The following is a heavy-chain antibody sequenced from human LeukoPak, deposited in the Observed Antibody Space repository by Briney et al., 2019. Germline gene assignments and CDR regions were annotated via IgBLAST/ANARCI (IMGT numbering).Heavy chain of an antibody. V-gene: IGHV3-48*01. CDR1: GFTFSSYS. Sequence: GGSLRLSCAASGFTFSSYSMNWVRQAPGKGLEWVSYISSSSSTIYYADSVKGRFTISRDNAKNSLYLQMNSLRAEDTAVYYCAAATRLVRGGDDYWGQGTLVTVSS. D-gene: IGHD2-21*01. CDR3: AAATRLVRGGDDY. CDR2: ISSSSSTI. J-gene: IGHJ4*02.